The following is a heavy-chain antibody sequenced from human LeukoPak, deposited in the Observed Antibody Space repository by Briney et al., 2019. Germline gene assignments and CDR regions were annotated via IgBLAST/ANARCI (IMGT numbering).Heavy chain of an antibody. Sequence: PGGSLRLSCAASGFTFSSYGMHWVRQAPGKGLGWVAFIRYDGSNKYYADSVKGRFTISRDNSKNTLYLQMNSLRAEDTAVYYCAKDPGLAVAATNWFDPWGQGTLVTVSS. CDR3: AKDPGLAVAATNWFDP. V-gene: IGHV3-30*02. CDR2: IRYDGSNK. CDR1: GFTFSSYG. D-gene: IGHD2-15*01. J-gene: IGHJ5*02.